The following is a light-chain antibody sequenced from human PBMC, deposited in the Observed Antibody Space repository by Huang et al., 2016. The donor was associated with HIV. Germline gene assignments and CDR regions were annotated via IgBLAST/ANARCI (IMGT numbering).Light chain of an antibody. Sequence: EIVMTQSPATLSVSPGERATLSCRASQTVSSKLAWFQQRPGQAPRLLIHDASTRATGSAARFSGSGSETEFTLTISSLRSEDFAIYYCQQYNNWPLTFGGGTKVEIK. CDR3: QQYNNWPLT. J-gene: IGKJ4*01. V-gene: IGKV3-15*01. CDR2: DAS. CDR1: QTVSSK.